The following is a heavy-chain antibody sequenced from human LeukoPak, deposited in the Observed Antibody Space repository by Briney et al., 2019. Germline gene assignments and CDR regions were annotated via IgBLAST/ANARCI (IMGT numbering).Heavy chain of an antibody. Sequence: GGSQRLSCAVSGFTFNSYAMSWVRQAPGQGLEWVSSISADGGSISYADSVKGRFTTSRDNSKNTLYLQMNSLRAEDTAVYYCAVFSGSYWGLDYWGQGTRVTVSS. J-gene: IGHJ4*02. CDR3: AVFSGSYWGLDY. V-gene: IGHV3-23*01. D-gene: IGHD1-26*01. CDR2: ISADGGSI. CDR1: GFTFNSYA.